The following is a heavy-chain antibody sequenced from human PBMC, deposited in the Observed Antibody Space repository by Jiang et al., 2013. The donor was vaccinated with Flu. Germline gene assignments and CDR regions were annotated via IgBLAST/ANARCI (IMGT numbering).Heavy chain of an antibody. CDR2: ISAYNGNT. CDR3: ARESPRYYHAFDI. D-gene: IGHD2-21*01. Sequence: WISAYNGNTNYAQKLQGRVTMTTDTSTSTAYMELRSLRSDDTAVYYCARESPRYYHAFDIWGQGTMVTVSS. J-gene: IGHJ3*02. V-gene: IGHV1-18*01.